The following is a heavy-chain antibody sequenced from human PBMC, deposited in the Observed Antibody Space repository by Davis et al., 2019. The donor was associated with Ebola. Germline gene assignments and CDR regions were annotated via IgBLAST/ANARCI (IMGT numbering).Heavy chain of an antibody. V-gene: IGHV4-39*01. CDR1: GGSITTSSYY. CDR2: IYYSGNT. D-gene: IGHD1-26*01. J-gene: IGHJ5*02. CDR3: ASIGHSGWFDP. Sequence: SETLSLTCTVSGGSITTSSYYCGSFRQPPGKGLEWIGSIYYSGNTYYHPSLKSRVTISVDTSKNQFSLKLSSVTAADTAVYYCASIGHSGWFDPWGQGTLVTVSS.